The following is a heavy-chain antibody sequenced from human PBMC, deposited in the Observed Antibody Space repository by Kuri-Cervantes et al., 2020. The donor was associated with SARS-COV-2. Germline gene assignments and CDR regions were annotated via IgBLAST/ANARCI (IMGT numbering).Heavy chain of an antibody. D-gene: IGHD3-10*01. J-gene: IGHJ4*02. Sequence: GESLKISCAASGFTFSDYYMSWIRQAPGKGLEWVSYISSSSSYTNYADSVKGRFTISRDNAKNSLYLQMNSLRAEDTAVYYCARDLNGGSDYWGQGTRVTVSS. CDR3: ARDLNGGSDY. V-gene: IGHV3-11*05. CDR1: GFTFSDYY. CDR2: ISSSSSYT.